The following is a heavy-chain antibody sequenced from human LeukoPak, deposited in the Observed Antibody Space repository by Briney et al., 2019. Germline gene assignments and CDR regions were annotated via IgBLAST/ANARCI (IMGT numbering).Heavy chain of an antibody. Sequence: PSETLSLTCAVYGGSFSGYYRSWIRQPPGKGLEWIGEINHSGGTNYNPSLKSRVTISVDTSKNQFSLKLSSVTAADTAVYYCARRSAAARRWFDPWGQGTLDTVSS. CDR2: INHSGGT. CDR3: ARRSAAARRWFDP. D-gene: IGHD6-13*01. J-gene: IGHJ5*02. CDR1: GGSFSGYY. V-gene: IGHV4-34*01.